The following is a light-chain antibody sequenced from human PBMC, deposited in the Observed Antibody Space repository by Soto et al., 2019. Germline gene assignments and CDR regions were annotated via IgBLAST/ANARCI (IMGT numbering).Light chain of an antibody. CDR3: SSYTSTSTPVV. CDR2: EVT. J-gene: IGLJ2*01. V-gene: IGLV2-14*01. CDR1: SSDIGGYDY. Sequence: QSALTQPASVSGSLGQSITISCTGTSSDIGGYDYVSWYQQHPGKAPKLLIYEVTNRPSGVSYRFSGSKSGNAASLTISGLQAEDEADYYCSSYTSTSTPVVFGGGTKLTVL.